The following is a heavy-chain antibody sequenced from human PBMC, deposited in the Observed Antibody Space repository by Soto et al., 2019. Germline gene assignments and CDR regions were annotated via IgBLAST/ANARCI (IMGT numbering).Heavy chain of an antibody. Sequence: QVQLVQSGAEVKKPGSSVKVSCKASGGTFSSYAISWVRQAPGQGLEWMGGLIPIFGTANYAQKFQGRVTITADESTSTAYMELSSLRSEDTAVYYCAGYCSGGSCYSEAYCGGDCYAFDYWGQGTLVTVSS. J-gene: IGHJ4*02. CDR2: LIPIFGTA. CDR1: GGTFSSYA. V-gene: IGHV1-69*01. D-gene: IGHD2-15*01. CDR3: AGYCSGGSCYSEAYCGGDCYAFDY.